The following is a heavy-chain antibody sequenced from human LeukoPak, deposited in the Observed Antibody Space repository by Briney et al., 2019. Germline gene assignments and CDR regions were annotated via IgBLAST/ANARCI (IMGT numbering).Heavy chain of an antibody. J-gene: IGHJ3*02. D-gene: IGHD2-15*01. Sequence: KVSCKASGYTFTSYWIGWVRQMPGKGLEWMGVIYPGDSDTRYSPSFQGQVTISADKSISTAYLQWSSLKASDTAMYYCARRGYCSGGSCYSNALDIWGQGTMVTVSS. CDR3: ARRGYCSGGSCYSNALDI. CDR2: IYPGDSDT. CDR1: GYTFTSYW. V-gene: IGHV5-51*01.